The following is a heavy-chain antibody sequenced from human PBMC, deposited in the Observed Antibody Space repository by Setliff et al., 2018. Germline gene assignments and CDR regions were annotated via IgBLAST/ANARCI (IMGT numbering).Heavy chain of an antibody. CDR3: ARLSWNGLRYYGLDV. CDR2: IQKSGST. V-gene: IGHV4-61*05. J-gene: IGHJ6*02. Sequence: PSETLSLTCTVSGGSINSMSYYWGWIRQPPGKGLECIGYIQKSGSTNYNPSLMSRVSISVDTSKNQFSLKLRSVTAADTAVYYCARLSWNGLRYYGLDVWGQGTTVTVSS. CDR1: GGSINSMSYY. D-gene: IGHD3-3*01.